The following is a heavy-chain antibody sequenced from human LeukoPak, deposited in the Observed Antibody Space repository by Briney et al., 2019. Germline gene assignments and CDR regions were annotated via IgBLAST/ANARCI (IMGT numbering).Heavy chain of an antibody. CDR1: GGSISSYY. J-gene: IGHJ2*01. V-gene: IGHV4-59*01. Sequence: SETLSLTCTVSGGSISSYYWSWIRQPPGKGLEWIGYIYYSGSTNYNPSLKSRVTISVDTSKNQFSLKLSSVTVADTAVYYCARVTDITMIRGVMSRYFDLWGRGTLVTVSS. CDR2: IYYSGST. D-gene: IGHD3-10*01. CDR3: ARVTDITMIRGVMSRYFDL.